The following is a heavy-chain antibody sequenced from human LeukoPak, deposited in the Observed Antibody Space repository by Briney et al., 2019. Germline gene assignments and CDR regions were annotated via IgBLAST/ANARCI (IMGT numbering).Heavy chain of an antibody. CDR2: IKQDGSEK. J-gene: IGHJ4*02. Sequence: ETLSLTCTVSGGSISSSSYYWGWIRQPPGKGLEWVANIKQDGSEKYYVDSVKGRFTISRDNAKNSLYLQMNSLRAEDTAVYYCARDIRRGYYYDSSGYYFSYWGQGTLVTVSS. D-gene: IGHD3-22*01. CDR1: GGSISSSSYY. V-gene: IGHV3-7*01. CDR3: ARDIRRGYYYDSSGYYFSY.